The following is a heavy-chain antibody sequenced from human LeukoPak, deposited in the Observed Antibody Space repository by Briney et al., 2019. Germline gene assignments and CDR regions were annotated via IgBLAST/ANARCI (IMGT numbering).Heavy chain of an antibody. V-gene: IGHV1-2*02. CDR2: INPNSGGT. CDR1: GYTFTGYY. D-gene: IGHD3-16*01. J-gene: IGHJ3*02. CDR3: ARDGGTLPFRAFDI. Sequence: ASVTVSCKASGYTFTGYYMHWVRQAPGQGLEWMGWINPNSGGTNYAQKFQGRVTMTRDTSISTAYMELSRLRSDDTAVYYCARDGGTLPFRAFDIWGQGTMVTVSS.